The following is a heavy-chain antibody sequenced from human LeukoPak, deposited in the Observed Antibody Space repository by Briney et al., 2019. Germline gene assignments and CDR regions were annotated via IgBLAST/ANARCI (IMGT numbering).Heavy chain of an antibody. J-gene: IGHJ4*02. D-gene: IGHD4-23*01. Sequence: PGGSLRLSCAASGFTFSSYAMSWVRQVPGKGLEWVSVISGSGDNTYYADSVKGRFTISRDNSKNMLYLQMNSLRAEDTAVYYCAKYLPTVVTTDWGQGTLVTVSS. CDR2: ISGSGDNT. CDR3: AKYLPTVVTTD. CDR1: GFTFSSYA. V-gene: IGHV3-23*01.